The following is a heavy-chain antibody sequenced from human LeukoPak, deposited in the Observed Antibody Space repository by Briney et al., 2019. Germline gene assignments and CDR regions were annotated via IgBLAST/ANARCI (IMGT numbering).Heavy chain of an antibody. J-gene: IGHJ4*02. D-gene: IGHD4-17*01. Sequence: ASVKVSCKASGGTFSSYAISWVRQAPGQGLEWMGWINPNSGGTNYAQKFQGRVIMTRDTSISTAYMELSRLRSDDTAVYYCARGTTVIQTLDYWGQGTLVTVSS. CDR1: GGTFSSYA. CDR2: INPNSGGT. CDR3: ARGTTVIQTLDY. V-gene: IGHV1-2*02.